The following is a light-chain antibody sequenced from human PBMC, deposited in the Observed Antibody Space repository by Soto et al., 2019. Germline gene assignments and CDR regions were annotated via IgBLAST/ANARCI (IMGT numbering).Light chain of an antibody. CDR1: QNVNNN. J-gene: IGKJ1*01. CDR3: QQYNNWPRT. V-gene: IGKV3-15*01. CDR2: GAS. Sequence: EMVITQSPATLSVSPGERATLSCRASQNVNNNFAWYQQKSGQSPRLLIYGASTRATGIPARFSGSGSGTEFTLTISSFQSEDFALYYCQQYNNWPRTFGQGTKVEIK.